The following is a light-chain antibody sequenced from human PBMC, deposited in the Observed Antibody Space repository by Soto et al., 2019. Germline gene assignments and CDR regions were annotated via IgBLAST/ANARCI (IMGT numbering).Light chain of an antibody. J-gene: IGLJ1*01. CDR1: SSDVGGYNY. Sequence: QSALTQPASVSGSPGQSITISCTGTSSDVGGYNYVSWYQQQPGKAPKLMIYEVSNRPSGVSNRFSGSKSGNTASLTISGLPDEDEADYYCSSYTSSSTLVFGTGTKLTVL. CDR2: EVS. V-gene: IGLV2-14*01. CDR3: SSYTSSSTLV.